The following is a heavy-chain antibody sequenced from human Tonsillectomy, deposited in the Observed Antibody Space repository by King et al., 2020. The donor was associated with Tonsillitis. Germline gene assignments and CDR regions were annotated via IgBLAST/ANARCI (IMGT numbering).Heavy chain of an antibody. J-gene: IGHJ6*02. CDR2: IPYDGSNK. CDR1: GFSFRNYG. CDR3: AKEIAAAGDSYYSYGMDV. V-gene: IGHV3-30*18. D-gene: IGHD6-13*01. Sequence: VQLVESGGGVVQPGRSLRLSCAASGFSFRNYGIHWVRQAPGKGLEWVAIIPYDGSNKYYADSVKGRFTVSMDNSKNTLYLQRNSLRGEDTAVYYCAKEIAAAGDSYYSYGMDVWGQGTAVTVSS.